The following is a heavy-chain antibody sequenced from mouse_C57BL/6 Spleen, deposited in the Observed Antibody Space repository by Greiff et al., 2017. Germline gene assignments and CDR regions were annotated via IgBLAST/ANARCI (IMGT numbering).Heavy chain of an antibody. CDR3: TREGSTGTSDWYFDV. V-gene: IGHV5-9-1*02. CDR2: ISSGGDYI. CDR1: GFTFSSYA. J-gene: IGHJ1*03. D-gene: IGHD4-1*02. Sequence: EVMLVESGEGLVKPGGSLKLSCAASGFTFSSYAMSWVRQTPEKRLEWVAYISSGGDYIYYADTVKGRFTISRDNARNTLYLQMSSLKSEDTAMYYCTREGSTGTSDWYFDVWGTGTTVTVSS.